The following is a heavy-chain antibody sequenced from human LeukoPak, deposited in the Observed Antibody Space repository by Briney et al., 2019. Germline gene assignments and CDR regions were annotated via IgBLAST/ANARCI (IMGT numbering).Heavy chain of an antibody. CDR2: ISGSGGST. J-gene: IGHJ6*02. CDR1: GFTVSSNY. Sequence: GGSLRLSCAASGFTVSSNYMSWVRQAPGKGLEWVSAISGSGGSTYYADSVKGRFTISRDNSKNTLYLQMNSLRAEDTAVYYCAKDPIRYCSGGSCYPSYYGMDVWGQGTTVTVSS. CDR3: AKDPIRYCSGGSCYPSYYGMDV. V-gene: IGHV3-23*01. D-gene: IGHD2-15*01.